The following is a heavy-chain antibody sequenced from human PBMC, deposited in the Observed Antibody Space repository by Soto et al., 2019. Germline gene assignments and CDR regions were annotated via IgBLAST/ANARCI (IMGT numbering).Heavy chain of an antibody. Sequence: ASVKVSCKASGYTFSRYYMQWVRQAPGQGLEWMGIINLSGGSTFVAQKFQGRVTMTRDTSTSTVFMELSSLRSDDTAVYYCASGLGDCSTTSCYFGYSDYWGQGILVTVSS. CDR1: GYTFSRYY. CDR3: ASGLGDCSTTSCYFGYSDY. D-gene: IGHD2-2*01. CDR2: INLSGGST. V-gene: IGHV1-46*03. J-gene: IGHJ4*02.